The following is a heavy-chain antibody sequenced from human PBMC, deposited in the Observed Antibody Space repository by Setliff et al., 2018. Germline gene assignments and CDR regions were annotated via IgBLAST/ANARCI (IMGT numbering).Heavy chain of an antibody. CDR1: GFTLRNSG. V-gene: IGHV3-30*03. J-gene: IGHJ1*01. Sequence: GESLKISCAASGFTLRNSGMHWVRQAPGRGLEWVTFISYDGFKIYYAESVKGRFTISRDISTNTLFLEIDSLRSEDTGLYYCAREGSIGWSQYFHHWGQGTQVTVSS. CDR2: ISYDGFKI. D-gene: IGHD6-19*01. CDR3: AREGSIGWSQYFHH.